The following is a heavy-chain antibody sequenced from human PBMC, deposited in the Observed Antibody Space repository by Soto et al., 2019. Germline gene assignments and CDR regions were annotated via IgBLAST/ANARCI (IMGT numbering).Heavy chain of an antibody. CDR3: AKAGTIFGVVNSGYYFDY. CDR1: GFTFSSYA. J-gene: IGHJ4*02. D-gene: IGHD3-3*01. V-gene: IGHV3-23*01. Sequence: GGSLRLSCAASGFTFSSYAMSWVRQAPGKGLEWVSAISGNGGSTYYADSVKGRFTISRDNSKNTLYLQMNSLRAEDTAVYYCAKAGTIFGVVNSGYYFDYWGQGTLVTVSS. CDR2: ISGNGGST.